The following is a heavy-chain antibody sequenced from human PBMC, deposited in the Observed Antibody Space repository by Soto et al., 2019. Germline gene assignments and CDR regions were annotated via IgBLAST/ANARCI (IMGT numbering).Heavy chain of an antibody. CDR1: GASISTSY. D-gene: IGHD2-21*01. CDR2: IFADGNT. CDR3: VREIIVALDY. J-gene: IGHJ4*02. V-gene: IGHV4-4*07. Sequence: PSETLSLTCVVSGASISTSYWSWVRQPAGKRLQWIGRIFADGNTNSSPSLKGRVSMAIDKSQNQISLQLASVTAADTATYYCVREIIVALDYWGQGAQVTVSS.